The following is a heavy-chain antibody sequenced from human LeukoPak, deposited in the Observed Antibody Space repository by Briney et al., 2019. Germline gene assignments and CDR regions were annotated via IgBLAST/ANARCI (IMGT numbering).Heavy chain of an antibody. D-gene: IGHD1-14*01. Sequence: GASVKVSCEASGGTFSNYAINWVRQAPGQGLEWMGGITPLFGTAKYAQKFQGRVTIIADESTSTAYMELSSLRSEDTAVYYCARDSSEIRSLIVHWGQGTLVTVSS. CDR1: GGTFSNYA. J-gene: IGHJ1*01. V-gene: IGHV1-69*13. CDR3: ARDSSEIRSLIVH. CDR2: ITPLFGTA.